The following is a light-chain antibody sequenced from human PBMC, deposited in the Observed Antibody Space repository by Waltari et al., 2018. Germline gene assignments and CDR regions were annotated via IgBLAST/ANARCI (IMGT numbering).Light chain of an antibody. CDR2: RNN. Sequence: QSVLTQPPSASGTPGQRVPISCSGSSSNIGSKYGHWYQQLPGTAPKLRIDRNNQLPSGVPDRFSGSKAGTAASLAVSGLRSEDEADYYFATWDDRLSGPGVFGGGTKLTVL. CDR1: SSNIGSKY. J-gene: IGLJ3*02. V-gene: IGLV1-47*01. CDR3: ATWDDRLSGPGV.